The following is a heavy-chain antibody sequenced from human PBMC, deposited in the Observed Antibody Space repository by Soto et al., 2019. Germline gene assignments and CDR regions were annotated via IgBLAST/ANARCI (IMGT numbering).Heavy chain of an antibody. V-gene: IGHV5-51*01. CDR3: ARSYSLWSGYYTPYYYYMDV. CDR2: IYPGDSDT. CDR1: GYSFTIYW. Sequence: PGESLKISCKGSGYSFTIYWIGWVRQMPGKGLEWMGIIYPGDSDTRYSPSFQGQVTISADKSISTAYLQWSSLKASDTAMYYCARSYSLWSGYYTPYYYYMDVWGKGTTVTVSS. J-gene: IGHJ6*03. D-gene: IGHD3-3*01.